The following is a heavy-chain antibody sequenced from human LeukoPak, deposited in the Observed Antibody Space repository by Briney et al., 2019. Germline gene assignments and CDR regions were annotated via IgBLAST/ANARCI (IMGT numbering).Heavy chain of an antibody. Sequence: ASVKVSCKASGYTFTSYDINWVRQATGQRLEWMGWMNPNSGNTGYAQKFQGRVTMTRNTSISTAYMELSSLRSEDTAVYYCARGQTMVRGVISLYWGQGTLVTVSS. CDR1: GYTFTSYD. V-gene: IGHV1-8*01. J-gene: IGHJ4*02. D-gene: IGHD3-10*01. CDR2: MNPNSGNT. CDR3: ARGQTMVRGVISLY.